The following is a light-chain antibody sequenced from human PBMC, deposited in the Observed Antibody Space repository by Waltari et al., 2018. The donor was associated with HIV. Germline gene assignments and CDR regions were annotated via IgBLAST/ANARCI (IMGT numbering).Light chain of an antibody. CDR2: WAS. CDR3: QQCYSTPWT. J-gene: IGKJ1*01. CDR1: QSVLYSPNNKNY. Sequence: DIVMTQSPDSLAVSLGERATINCKSSQSVLYSPNNKNYLAWYQQRPGQPPKLLIYWASIREYGVPDRFSGSGSGTDFTLTISSLQAEDVAVYYCQQCYSTPWTLGQGTKVEIK. V-gene: IGKV4-1*01.